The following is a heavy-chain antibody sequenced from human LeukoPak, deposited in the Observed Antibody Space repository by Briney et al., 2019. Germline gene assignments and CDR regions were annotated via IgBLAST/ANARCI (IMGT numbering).Heavy chain of an antibody. Sequence: ASVKVSFKASGYTFNNYAMNWVRQAPGQGPEWMGWINTNTGNPTYAQGFTGRFVFSVDTSVSTAYLQISSLKAEDTAVYYCATSPGIAAPSGYYFDHWGQGTLVTVSS. J-gene: IGHJ4*02. CDR1: GYTFNNYA. CDR2: INTNTGNP. V-gene: IGHV7-4-1*02. CDR3: ATSPGIAAPSGYYFDH. D-gene: IGHD6-13*01.